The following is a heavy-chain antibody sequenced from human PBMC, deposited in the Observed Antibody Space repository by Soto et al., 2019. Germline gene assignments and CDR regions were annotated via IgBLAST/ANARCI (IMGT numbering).Heavy chain of an antibody. CDR3: ARAVGSPHYYYYGMYV. CDR2: IDYSGST. J-gene: IGHJ6*02. CDR1: GGSVSSGSYY. D-gene: IGHD3-10*01. V-gene: IGHV4-61*01. Sequence: SETLSLTCTVSGGSVSSGSYYWSWIRQPPGKGLEWIGYIDYSGSTNYNPSLKSRVTISVDTSKNQFSLKLSSVTAADTAVYYCARAVGSPHYYYYGMYVWGQGTTVTVSS.